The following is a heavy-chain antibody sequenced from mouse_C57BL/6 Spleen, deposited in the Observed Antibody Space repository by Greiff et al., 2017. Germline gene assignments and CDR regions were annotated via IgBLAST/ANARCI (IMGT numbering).Heavy chain of an antibody. CDR3: ARGQLRLPLAY. J-gene: IGHJ3*01. V-gene: IGHV5-17*01. Sequence: DVKLVESGGGLVKPGGSLKLSCAASGFTFSDYGMHWVRQASEKGLEWVAYISSGSSTIYYADTVKGRFTISRDNAKNTLVLQMTSLRSEDTAMYYCARGQLRLPLAYWGQGTLVTASA. CDR1: GFTFSDYG. D-gene: IGHD3-2*02. CDR2: ISSGSSTI.